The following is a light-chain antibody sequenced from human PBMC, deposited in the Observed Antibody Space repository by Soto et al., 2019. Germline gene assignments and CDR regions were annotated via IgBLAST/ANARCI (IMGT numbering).Light chain of an antibody. CDR1: QSVSSSF. V-gene: IGKV3-20*01. CDR2: GAS. J-gene: IGKJ4*01. CDR3: QQYGSSPET. Sequence: EIVLTQSPGTLSLSPGERATVSCRASQSVSSSFVAWYQQKPGQAPRLLIYGASSRATGIPDRFSGSGSGTDFTLTISRLEPEDFAVYYCQQYGSSPETYGGGKKVEI.